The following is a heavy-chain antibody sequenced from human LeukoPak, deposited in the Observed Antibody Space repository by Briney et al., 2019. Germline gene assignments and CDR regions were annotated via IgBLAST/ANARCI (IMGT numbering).Heavy chain of an antibody. V-gene: IGHV3-23*01. CDR2: ISGSGGST. CDR3: AKESMFGSGSYSNFDY. D-gene: IGHD3-10*01. CDR1: GFTFSSYG. J-gene: IGHJ4*02. Sequence: PGGSLRLSCAASGFTFSSYGMSWVRQAPGKGLEWVSAISGSGGSTYYADSVKGRFTISRDNSKNTLYLQMNSLRAEDTAVYYCAKESMFGSGSYSNFDYWGQGTLVTVSS.